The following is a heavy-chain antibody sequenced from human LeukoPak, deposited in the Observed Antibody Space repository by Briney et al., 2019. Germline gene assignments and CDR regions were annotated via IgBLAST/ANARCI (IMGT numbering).Heavy chain of an antibody. CDR3: ARASVPGWLQSWVRQNSNPYYFDY. CDR1: GGSISSYY. D-gene: IGHD5-24*01. CDR2: IYYSGST. V-gene: IGHV4-59*01. Sequence: PSETLSLTCTVSGGSISSYYWSWIRQPPGKGLEWMGYIYYSGSTNYNPSLKSRVTISVDTSKNQFSLKLSSVTAADTAVYYCARASVPGWLQSWVRQNSNPYYFDYWGQGTLVTVSS. J-gene: IGHJ4*02.